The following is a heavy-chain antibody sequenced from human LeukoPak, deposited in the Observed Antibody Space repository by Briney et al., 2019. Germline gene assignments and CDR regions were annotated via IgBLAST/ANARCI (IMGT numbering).Heavy chain of an antibody. Sequence: PSGGSLRLSCAASGFTFSIYAMNWVRQAPGKGLEWISYISSRSTTIYYADSVKGRFTISRDNAKNSLYLQMSSLRAEDTAVYYCARDIYQLPEGTFDYWGQGTLVTVSS. V-gene: IGHV3-48*04. J-gene: IGHJ4*02. D-gene: IGHD2-2*01. CDR1: GFTFSIYA. CDR2: ISSRSTTI. CDR3: ARDIYQLPEGTFDY.